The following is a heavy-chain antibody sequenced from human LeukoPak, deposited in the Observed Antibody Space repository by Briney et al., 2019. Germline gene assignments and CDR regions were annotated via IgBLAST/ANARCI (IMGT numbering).Heavy chain of an antibody. CDR3: ARAGGLSWFDP. CDR1: GGSFSSYY. V-gene: IGHV4-39*07. Sequence: SETLSLTCAVYGGSFSSYYWGWIRQPPGKGLEWIGSIYYSGSTYYNPSLKSRVTISVDTSKNQFSLKLSSVTAADTAVYYCARAGGLSWFDPWGQGTLVTVSS. J-gene: IGHJ5*02. CDR2: IYYSGST. D-gene: IGHD3-16*01.